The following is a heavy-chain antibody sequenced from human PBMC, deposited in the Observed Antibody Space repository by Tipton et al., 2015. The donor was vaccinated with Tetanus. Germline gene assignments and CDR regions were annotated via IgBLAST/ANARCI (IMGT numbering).Heavy chain of an antibody. D-gene: IGHD2-8*01. CDR1: GGSFSGHY. J-gene: IGHJ5*02. Sequence: TLPLTCAVSGGSFSGHYWSWIRQPPGEGLEWIGEINPSGGASYNPSLKSRVTISVDTSTNQFSLKLTSVTAADTAVYYCARRLIQNWFDPWGQGTLVTVSS. CDR3: ARRLIQNWFDP. V-gene: IGHV4-34*01. CDR2: INPSGGA.